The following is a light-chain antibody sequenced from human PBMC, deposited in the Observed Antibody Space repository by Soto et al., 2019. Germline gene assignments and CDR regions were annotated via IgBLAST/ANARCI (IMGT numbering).Light chain of an antibody. CDR1: SSDVGLYNY. CDR3: SSYAGANALGI. CDR2: EVT. Sequence: QSALTQPASVSGSPGQSITISCTGSSSDVGLYNYVSWYQQHPGKAPKLLIYEVTNRPSGVSNRFSGSKSGNTASLTISGLQTEDEALYYCSSYAGANALGIFGGGTKLTVL. V-gene: IGLV2-14*03. J-gene: IGLJ2*01.